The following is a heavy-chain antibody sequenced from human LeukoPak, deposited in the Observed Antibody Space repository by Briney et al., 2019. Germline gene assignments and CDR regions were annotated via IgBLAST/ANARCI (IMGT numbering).Heavy chain of an antibody. CDR1: GFTFSSHA. J-gene: IGHJ4*02. D-gene: IGHD3-22*01. CDR2: ISGSGGST. CDR3: AKAGGYYYEY. V-gene: IGHV3-23*01. Sequence: GGSLRLSCAASGFTFSSHAMTWVRQAPGKGLDWGSSISGSGGSTDYADSVKGRLTISRDNSKNTLYLQMNSLRAEDTAVYYCAKAGGYYYEYWGQGTLVTVSS.